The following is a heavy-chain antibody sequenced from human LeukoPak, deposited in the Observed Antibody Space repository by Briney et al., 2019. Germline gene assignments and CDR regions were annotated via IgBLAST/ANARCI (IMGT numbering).Heavy chain of an antibody. CDR3: ARDRGSAAAGTWYYAMDV. Sequence: TGGSLRLSCAASGFIFSSFEVNWVRQAPGKGLEWVSSSTSSDNIHYADAVKGRFTSSRDNAENSVYLQMNSLRAEDTAVYYCARDRGSAAAGTWYYAMDVWGQGTTVTVSS. CDR2: STSSDNI. D-gene: IGHD6-13*01. CDR1: GFIFSSFE. J-gene: IGHJ6*02. V-gene: IGHV3-48*03.